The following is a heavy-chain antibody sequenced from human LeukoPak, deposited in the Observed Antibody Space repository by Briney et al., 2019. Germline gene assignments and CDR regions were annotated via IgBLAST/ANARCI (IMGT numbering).Heavy chain of an antibody. V-gene: IGHV3-73*01. Sequence: GGSLRLSCAASGFTFSGSAMHWVRQASGKGLEWVGRIRSKANSYATAYAASVKGRFTISRDDSKNTAYLQMNSLKTEDTAVYYCTIRDYYDSSGYSFPRSLDYWGQGTLVTVSS. CDR2: IRSKANSYAT. CDR3: TIRDYYDSSGYSFPRSLDY. CDR1: GFTFSGSA. D-gene: IGHD3-22*01. J-gene: IGHJ4*02.